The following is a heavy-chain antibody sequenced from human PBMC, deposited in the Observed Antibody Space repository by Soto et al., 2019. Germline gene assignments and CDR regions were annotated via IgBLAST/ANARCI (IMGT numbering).Heavy chain of an antibody. J-gene: IGHJ4*02. CDR1: GGNIVDVGYY. D-gene: IGHD2-2*01. Sequence: SEILCHRSTVSGGNIVDVGYYWSWIRQHPGKGLEWIGYIYYSGSTYYNPSLKSRVTISVDTSKNQFSLKLSSVTAADTAVYYCARVPDYWGQGILVSVSS. V-gene: IGHV4-31*03. CDR3: ARVPDY. CDR2: IYYSGST.